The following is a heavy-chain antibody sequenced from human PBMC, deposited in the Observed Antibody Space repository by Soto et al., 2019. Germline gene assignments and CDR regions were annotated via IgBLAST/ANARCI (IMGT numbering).Heavy chain of an antibody. Sequence: VASVKVSCKASGYTFSDYYIHWVRQAPGQGLEWMGWINPNSGGTKYAPKFQGGVTMTRDTSITTAYMGLSSLRSGDTAVYYCAKEPATAKPEGVDFWGHGTLVTVSS. CDR2: INPNSGGT. D-gene: IGHD1-1*01. V-gene: IGHV1-2*02. J-gene: IGHJ4*01. CDR1: GYTFSDYY. CDR3: AKEPATAKPEGVDF.